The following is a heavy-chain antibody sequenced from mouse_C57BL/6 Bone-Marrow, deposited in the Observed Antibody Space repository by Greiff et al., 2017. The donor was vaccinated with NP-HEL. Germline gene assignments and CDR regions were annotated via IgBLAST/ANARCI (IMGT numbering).Heavy chain of an antibody. Sequence: QVQLQQSGAELARPGASVKLSCKASGYTFTSYGIRWVKQRTGQGLEWIGEIYPRSGNTYYNEKFKGKATLTADKSSSTAYMELSSLTSVDSAVSFCERKGGHYVGVDYGGQGTSLTVSS. CDR1: GYTFTSYG. D-gene: IGHD1-2*01. CDR3: ERKGGHYVGVDY. V-gene: IGHV1-81*01. CDR2: IYPRSGNT. J-gene: IGHJ2*03.